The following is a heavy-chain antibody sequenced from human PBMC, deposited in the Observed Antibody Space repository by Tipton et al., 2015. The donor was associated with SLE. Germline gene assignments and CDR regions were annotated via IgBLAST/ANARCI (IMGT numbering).Heavy chain of an antibody. V-gene: IGHV4-34*01. J-gene: IGHJ4*02. Sequence: TLSLTCAVYGGSFSGCYWSWVRQAPGKGLEWIGEINHSGSTNYNPSLKSRVTISVDTSKNQFSLKLSSVTAADTAVYYCARRDYGGNYGYWGQGTLVTVSS. CDR2: INHSGST. CDR1: GGSFSGCY. CDR3: ARRDYGGNYGY. D-gene: IGHD4-23*01.